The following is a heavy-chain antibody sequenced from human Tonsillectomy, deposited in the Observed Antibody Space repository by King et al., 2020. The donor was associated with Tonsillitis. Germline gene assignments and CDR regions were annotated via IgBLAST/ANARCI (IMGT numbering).Heavy chain of an antibody. Sequence: VQLVESGGDLVQPGRSLRLSCAASGFTFDDFAMHWVRQAPGKGLEWVSSINWNGGSLDYADSVKGRFTMSRDNAKNSLYLQMNSLRVEDTAFYYCAKGSSRSQYVTWIDPWGQGTLVTVSS. CDR2: INWNGGSL. CDR3: AKGSSRSQYVTWIDP. J-gene: IGHJ5*02. D-gene: IGHD2-2*01. CDR1: GFTFDDFA. V-gene: IGHV3-9*01.